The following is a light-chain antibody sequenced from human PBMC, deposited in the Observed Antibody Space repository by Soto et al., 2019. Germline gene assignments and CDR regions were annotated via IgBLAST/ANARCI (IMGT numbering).Light chain of an antibody. Sequence: DIQVTQSPSSVSASVGDRVTITCRASQDISTWLAWYQHKPGKGPKLLIYAASRLQSGVPSRFSGSGSGTDFTLTISSLQPDDLATYYCLSADTFPRTFDPGTKVDIK. V-gene: IGKV1-12*01. J-gene: IGKJ3*01. CDR2: AAS. CDR1: QDISTW. CDR3: LSADTFPRT.